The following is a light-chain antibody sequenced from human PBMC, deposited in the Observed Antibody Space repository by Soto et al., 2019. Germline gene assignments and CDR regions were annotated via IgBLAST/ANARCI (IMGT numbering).Light chain of an antibody. CDR2: AAS. CDR3: QQSSITPYT. V-gene: IGKV1-39*01. CDR1: QSISSY. Sequence: DIQMTQSPSSLSATVGDRVTITCRASQSISSYLNWYQQKPGKAPKLLIYAASSLQSGVPSRFSGSGSETDFTLTINSLPPEDFATYYCQQSSITPYTFGQGTKLEIK. J-gene: IGKJ2*01.